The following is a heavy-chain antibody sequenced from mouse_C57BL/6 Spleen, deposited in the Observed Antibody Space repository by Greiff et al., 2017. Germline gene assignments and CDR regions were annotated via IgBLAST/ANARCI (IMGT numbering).Heavy chain of an antibody. CDR3: ARSYYDYDDYARDY. Sequence: DVKLQESGPGLVKPSQSLSLTCSVTGYSITSGYYWNWIRQFPGNKLEWMGYISYDGSNNYNPSLKNRISITRDTSKNQFFLKLNSVTTEDTATYYCARSYYDYDDYARDYWGQGTSVTVSS. CDR2: ISYDGSN. CDR1: GYSITSGYY. V-gene: IGHV3-6*01. J-gene: IGHJ4*01. D-gene: IGHD2-4*01.